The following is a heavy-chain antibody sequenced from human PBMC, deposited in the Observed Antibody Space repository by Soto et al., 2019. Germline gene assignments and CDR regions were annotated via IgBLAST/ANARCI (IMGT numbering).Heavy chain of an antibody. V-gene: IGHV3-9*01. CDR1: GFTFDAYA. CDR3: AKDIGGDYGDYVEAGYYYDY. Sequence: EVQLVESGGGLVQPGRSLRLSCAASGFTFDAYAMHWVRQAPGKGLEWVSGISWNSGSIGYADSVKGRFTISRDNAKNSLYLQMNSLRAEDTALYYCAKDIGGDYGDYVEAGYYYDYWGQGALVTVSS. D-gene: IGHD4-17*01. CDR2: ISWNSGSI. J-gene: IGHJ4*02.